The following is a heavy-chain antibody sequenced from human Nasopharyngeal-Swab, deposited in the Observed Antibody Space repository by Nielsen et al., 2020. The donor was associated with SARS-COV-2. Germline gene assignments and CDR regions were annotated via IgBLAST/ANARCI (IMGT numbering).Heavy chain of an antibody. J-gene: IGHJ5*02. V-gene: IGHV1-46*01. CDR2: INPGGGSA. D-gene: IGHD2-15*01. CDR3: ARGGDPREVVAATDCFDP. Sequence: WVRQAPGQGLEWMGIINPGGGSARYSQNFQGRVTMTRDTSTSTVYMELGSLRSEDTAVYYCARGGDPREVVAATDCFDPWGQGTLVTVPQ.